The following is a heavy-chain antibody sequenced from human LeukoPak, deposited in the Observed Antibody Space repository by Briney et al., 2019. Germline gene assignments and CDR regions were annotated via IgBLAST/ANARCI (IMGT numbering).Heavy chain of an antibody. V-gene: IGHV1-69*01. Sequence: SVKVSCKASGGTFSSYAISWVRQAPGQGLEWMGGIIPIFGTANYAQKFQGRVAITADESTSTAYMELSSLRSEDTAVYYCARDGTGQVAFDYWGQGTLVTVSS. CDR2: IIPIFGTA. CDR3: ARDGTGQVAFDY. D-gene: IGHD1-1*01. CDR1: GGTFSSYA. J-gene: IGHJ4*02.